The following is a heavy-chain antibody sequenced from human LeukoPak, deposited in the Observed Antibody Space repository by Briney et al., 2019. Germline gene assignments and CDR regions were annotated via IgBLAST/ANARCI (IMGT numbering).Heavy chain of an antibody. V-gene: IGHV3-7*03. CDR1: GFTFSSYW. Sequence: GGSLRLSWAAPGFTFSSYWLSWVGQAPGKGLEWVANINKDGGEKYYVDSVKGRFTISRDNAKNSLYLQMNSLRADDTAVYYCARVRGVIIPYFDYWGQGTLVTVSS. J-gene: IGHJ4*02. CDR3: ARVRGVIIPYFDY. D-gene: IGHD3-10*01. CDR2: INKDGGEK.